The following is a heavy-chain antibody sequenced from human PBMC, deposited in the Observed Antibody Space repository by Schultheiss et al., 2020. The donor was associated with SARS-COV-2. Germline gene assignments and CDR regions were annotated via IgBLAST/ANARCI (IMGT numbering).Heavy chain of an antibody. CDR2: IYYSGST. Sequence: SETLSLTCTVSGGSISSGGYYWSWIRQPPGKGLEWIGYIYYSGSTYYNPSLKSRVTISVDTSKNQFSLKLSSVTAADTAVYYCARDGGWSSSPRWFDPWGQGTLVTVSS. J-gene: IGHJ5*02. V-gene: IGHV4-31*03. D-gene: IGHD6-13*01. CDR1: GGSISSGGYY. CDR3: ARDGGWSSSPRWFDP.